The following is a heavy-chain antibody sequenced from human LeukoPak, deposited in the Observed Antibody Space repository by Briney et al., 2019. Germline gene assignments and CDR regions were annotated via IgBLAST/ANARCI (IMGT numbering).Heavy chain of an antibody. CDR3: ARYPYYYESSGYYYDH. V-gene: IGHV5-51*04. D-gene: IGHD3-22*01. CDR2: IYPGDSDT. J-gene: IGHJ5*02. Sequence: GESLKISCKGSGYSFTSYWIGWVRQMPGKGLEWMGIIYPGDSDTRHSPSFQAQVTMSANQPITTPTLQWTSLKASDTGMYYCARYPYYYESSGYYYDHWGQGTLVTVSS. CDR1: GYSFTSYW.